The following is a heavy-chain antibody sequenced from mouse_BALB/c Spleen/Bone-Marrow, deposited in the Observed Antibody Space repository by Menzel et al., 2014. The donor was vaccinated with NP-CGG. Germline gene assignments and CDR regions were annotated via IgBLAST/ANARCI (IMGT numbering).Heavy chain of an antibody. CDR2: IYPSDSYT. Sequence: QVQLQQPGADLVRLGASVKLSCKASGYTFTSYWINWVKQRPGQGLEWIGNIYPSDSYTNYNQKFRDKATLTVDTSSSTAYMQLSSPTSEDSAVYYCTRQDYYGNSYWYFDVWGAGTTVTVSS. V-gene: IGHV1-59*01. D-gene: IGHD1-1*01. CDR3: TRQDYYGNSYWYFDV. J-gene: IGHJ1*01. CDR1: GYTFTSYW.